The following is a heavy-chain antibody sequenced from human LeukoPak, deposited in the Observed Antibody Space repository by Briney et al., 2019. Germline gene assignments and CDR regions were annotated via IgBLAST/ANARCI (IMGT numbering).Heavy chain of an antibody. D-gene: IGHD6-13*01. V-gene: IGHV3-21*01. J-gene: IGHJ4*02. CDR2: ISSSSSYI. CDR3: AREGIAAAGTGGDY. Sequence: PGGSLRLSCAASGFTFSSYSMNWVRQAPGKGLEWVSSISSSSSYIYYADSVKGRFTISRDNAKNLLYLQMNSLRAEDTAVYYCAREGIAAAGTGGDYWGQGTLVTVSS. CDR1: GFTFSSYS.